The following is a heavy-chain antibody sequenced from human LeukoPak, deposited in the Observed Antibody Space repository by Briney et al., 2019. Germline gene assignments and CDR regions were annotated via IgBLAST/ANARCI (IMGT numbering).Heavy chain of an antibody. Sequence: AAVKVSCKASGYTFSKFGIAWVRQAPGQGLEWMGWISGNNDNPQSAQDLQGRVTVTTDRSTSTAYMELRSLRHDDTAVYYYARGDGGNPWDAFDIWGQGTMVTVSS. D-gene: IGHD4-23*01. CDR3: ARGDGGNPWDAFDI. J-gene: IGHJ3*02. CDR1: GYTFSKFG. CDR2: ISGNNDNP. V-gene: IGHV1-18*01.